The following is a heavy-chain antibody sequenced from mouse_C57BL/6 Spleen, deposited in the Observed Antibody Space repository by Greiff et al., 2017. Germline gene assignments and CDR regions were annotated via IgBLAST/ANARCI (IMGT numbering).Heavy chain of an antibody. CDR2: IDPSDSYT. Sequence: QVQLQQPGAELVRPGTSVKLSCKASGYTFTSYWMQWVKQRPGQGLEWIGVIDPSDSYTNYNQKFKGKATLTVDTSSSTACMQHSSLTSEDSAVYCCASSTAVAYWGQGTLVTVSA. D-gene: IGHD1-1*01. J-gene: IGHJ3*01. CDR1: GYTFTSYW. V-gene: IGHV1-59*01. CDR3: ASSTAVAY.